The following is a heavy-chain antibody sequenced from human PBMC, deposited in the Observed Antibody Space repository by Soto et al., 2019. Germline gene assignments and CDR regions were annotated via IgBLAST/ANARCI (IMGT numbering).Heavy chain of an antibody. CDR1: GFIHHNYS. Sequence: ALILHRAGSGFIHHNYSMSLVRQAPGKXMGGDSGFRTRGDGETPYHPDSAKRRFTISRHKSEHMLFEQINSLRAERTAIYYGEKKVNSGPGSQYFDYWGQGTLVTVSS. V-gene: IGHV3-23*01. J-gene: IGHJ4*02. D-gene: IGHD3-10*01. CDR2: FRTRGDGETP. CDR3: EKKVNSGPGSQYFDY.